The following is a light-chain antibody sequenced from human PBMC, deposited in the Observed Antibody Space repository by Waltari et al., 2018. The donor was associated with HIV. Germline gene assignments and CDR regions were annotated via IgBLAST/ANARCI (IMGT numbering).Light chain of an antibody. J-gene: IGLJ3*02. V-gene: IGLV1-40*01. CDR2: GNS. Sequence: QSVLTQPPSVSGAPGQRVTISCTGSSSNIGAGYNVHWYQQVPGTAPKLLIYGNSNRPSGVPDRFSGSKSSTSASLAITGLQAEDEADYYCQSYDRSLSGWVFGGGTKLTVL. CDR1: SSNIGAGYN. CDR3: QSYDRSLSGWV.